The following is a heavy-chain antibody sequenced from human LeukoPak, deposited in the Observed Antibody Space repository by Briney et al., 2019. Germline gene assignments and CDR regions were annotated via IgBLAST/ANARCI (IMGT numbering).Heavy chain of an antibody. Sequence: ASVKVSCKASGYTFTGYYMHRVRQAPGQGLEWMGWINPNSGGTNYAQKFQGRVTMTRDTSISTAYMELSRLRSDDTAVYYCARGSCSGGSCYSHYYYYGMDVWGQGTTVTVSS. CDR1: GYTFTGYY. D-gene: IGHD2-15*01. V-gene: IGHV1-2*02. CDR3: ARGSCSGGSCYSHYYYYGMDV. J-gene: IGHJ6*02. CDR2: INPNSGGT.